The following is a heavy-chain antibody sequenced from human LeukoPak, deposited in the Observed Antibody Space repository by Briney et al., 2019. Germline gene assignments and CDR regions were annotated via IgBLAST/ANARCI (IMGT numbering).Heavy chain of an antibody. CDR2: ISGDGDST. CDR3: AKMRLTETTGADF. V-gene: IGHV3-23*01. J-gene: IGHJ4*02. CDR1: GFTLISYA. D-gene: IGHD4-17*01. Sequence: GGSLRLSCAASGFTLISYAMTWVRQAPGKGLDWVSTISGDGDSTYYADSVKGRFTISRDNSKNMVYLQMNSLRAADAALYYCAKMRLTETTGADFWGQGTLVTVSS.